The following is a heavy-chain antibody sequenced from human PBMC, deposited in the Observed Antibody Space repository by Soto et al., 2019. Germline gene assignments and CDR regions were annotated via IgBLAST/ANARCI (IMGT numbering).Heavy chain of an antibody. J-gene: IGHJ4*02. CDR2: ISAYNGNT. Sequence: ASVKVSCKASGYTFTSYGISWVRQAPGQGLEWMGWISAYNGNTNYAQKIQGRVTMTTDTSTSTAYMELRSLRSDDTAVYYCARFSLHRRDRWGLGYKKPSYYFDYWGQGTLVTVSS. V-gene: IGHV1-18*01. CDR3: ARFSLHRRDRWGLGYKKPSYYFDY. D-gene: IGHD6-25*01. CDR1: GYTFTSYG.